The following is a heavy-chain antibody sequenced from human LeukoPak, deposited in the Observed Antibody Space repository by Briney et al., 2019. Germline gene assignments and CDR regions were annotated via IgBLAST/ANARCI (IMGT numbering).Heavy chain of an antibody. D-gene: IGHD3-22*01. CDR3: ARGAPYYYDSSGYYYFDY. J-gene: IGHJ4*02. CDR1: GYTFTGYY. Sequence: ASVKVSCKASGYTFTGYYMHWVRQAPGQGLEWMGWINPNSGGTNYSQKFQGRVTMTRDTSTSTAYMELRSLRSDDTAVYYCARGAPYYYDSSGYYYFDYGGQGTLVTVSS. CDR2: INPNSGGT. V-gene: IGHV1-2*02.